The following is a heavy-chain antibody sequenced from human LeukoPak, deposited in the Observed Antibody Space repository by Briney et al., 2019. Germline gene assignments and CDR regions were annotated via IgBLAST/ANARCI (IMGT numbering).Heavy chain of an antibody. CDR1: GYTFISYY. CDR3: CEARGVRI. CDR2: LNPGSGST. Sequence: GASVKLSCKASGYTFISYYLHWVRQAPGQGLEWMGFLNPGSGSTTYAQKFQGRVTMTRDTSTSTVYMELSSLRSDDTAVYYCCEARGVRIWGQGTLVTVSS. J-gene: IGHJ4*02. V-gene: IGHV1-46*01. D-gene: IGHD3-10*01.